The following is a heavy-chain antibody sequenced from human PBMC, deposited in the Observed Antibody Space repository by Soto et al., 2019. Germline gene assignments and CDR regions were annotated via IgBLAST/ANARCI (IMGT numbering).Heavy chain of an antibody. CDR2: IIPIFGTA. V-gene: IGHV1-69*01. CDR3: ARGGPAPLRAWFDP. Sequence: QVQLVQSGAEVKKPGSSVKVSCKASGGTFSSYAISWVRQAPGQGLEWMGGIIPIFGTANYAQKFQGRVTMTADESTSTAYMEPSSLRSEDTAVYYCARGGPAPLRAWFDPWGQGTLVTVSS. J-gene: IGHJ5*02. CDR1: GGTFSSYA.